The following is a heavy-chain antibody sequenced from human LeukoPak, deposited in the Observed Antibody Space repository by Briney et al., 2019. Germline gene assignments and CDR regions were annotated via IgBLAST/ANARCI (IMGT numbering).Heavy chain of an antibody. J-gene: IGHJ4*02. V-gene: IGHV3-23*01. CDR2: IIGSSGTT. CDR1: GFSFNNYA. D-gene: IGHD5-12*01. CDR3: AKGAYDYIEIAYFDY. Sequence: PGGSLRLSCVASGFSFNNYAMNWVRQAPGKGLEWVSLIIGSSGTTFYADSVKGRVTISRDKSKSTLYLQMNSLRAEDTAVYYCAKGAYDYIEIAYFDYWGQGSLVTVSS.